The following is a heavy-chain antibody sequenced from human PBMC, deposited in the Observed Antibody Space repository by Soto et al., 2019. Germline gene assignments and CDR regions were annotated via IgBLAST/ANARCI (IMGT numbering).Heavy chain of an antibody. CDR2: VYHSGSA. CDR1: GGSISTSNW. J-gene: IGHJ4*02. D-gene: IGHD1-1*01. CDR3: ANTGTSGTRFDY. Sequence: QVQLQESGPGLVKPSGTLSLTCAVSGGSISTSNWWSWVRQPPGKGMEWIGEVYHSGSANYNPSFKSRVALSVDKSKNHFSLKLNSVTAADTALYYCANTGTSGTRFDYWGQGSLVTVSS. V-gene: IGHV4-4*02.